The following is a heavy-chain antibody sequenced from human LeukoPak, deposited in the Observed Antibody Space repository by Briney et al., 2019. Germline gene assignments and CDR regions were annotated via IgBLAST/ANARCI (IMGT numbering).Heavy chain of an antibody. CDR3: ARGQTYDFWSGYYTDNNWFDP. V-gene: IGHV1-18*01. D-gene: IGHD3-3*01. Sequence: GASVTVSCTASGYTFTSYGISWVRQAPGQGLEWMGWISAYNGNTNYAQKLQGRVTMTTDTSTSTAYMELRSLRSDDTAVYYCARGQTYDFWSGYYTDNNWFDPWGQGTLVTVSS. CDR2: ISAYNGNT. CDR1: GYTFTSYG. J-gene: IGHJ5*02.